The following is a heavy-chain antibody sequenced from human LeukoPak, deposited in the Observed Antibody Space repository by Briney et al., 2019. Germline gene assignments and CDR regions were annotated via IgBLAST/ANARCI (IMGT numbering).Heavy chain of an antibody. D-gene: IGHD1-26*01. V-gene: IGHV3-74*01. J-gene: IGHJ3*02. CDR2: INSEGTST. Sequence: GGSLRLSCAASGLTFSSYWMHWVRQAPGRGLVCVSRINSEGTSTSYADSVKGRFTISRDNAKNTLYLQMNSLRAEDTAVYYCARAIHLVGAFDIWGQGTMVTVSS. CDR1: GLTFSSYW. CDR3: ARAIHLVGAFDI.